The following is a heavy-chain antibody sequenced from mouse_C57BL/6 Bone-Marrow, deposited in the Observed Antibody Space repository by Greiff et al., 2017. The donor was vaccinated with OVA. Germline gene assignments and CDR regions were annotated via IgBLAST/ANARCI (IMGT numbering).Heavy chain of an antibody. Sequence: QVQLQQSGAELARPGASVKLSCKASGYTFTSYGISWVKQRTGQGLAWIGEIYPRSGNTYYNEKFKGKATLTADKSSSTAYMELRSLTSEDSAVYFCARGGLLLNAMDYWGQGTSVTVSS. CDR2: IYPRSGNT. J-gene: IGHJ4*01. V-gene: IGHV1-81*01. CDR3: ARGGLLLNAMDY. D-gene: IGHD2-1*01. CDR1: GYTFTSYG.